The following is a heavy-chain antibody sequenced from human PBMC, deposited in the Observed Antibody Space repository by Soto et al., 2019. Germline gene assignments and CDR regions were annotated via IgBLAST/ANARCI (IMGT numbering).Heavy chain of an antibody. CDR3: AKGGYDFWSGYYTGWYFDL. D-gene: IGHD3-3*01. J-gene: IGHJ2*01. V-gene: IGHV3-23*01. CDR2: ISGSGGST. Sequence: GGSLRLSCAASGFTFSSYAMSWVRQAPGKGLEWVSAISGSGGSTYYADSVKGRFTISRDNSKNTLYLQMNSLRAEDTAVYYCAKGGYDFWSGYYTGWYFDLWGRGTLVTVSS. CDR1: GFTFSSYA.